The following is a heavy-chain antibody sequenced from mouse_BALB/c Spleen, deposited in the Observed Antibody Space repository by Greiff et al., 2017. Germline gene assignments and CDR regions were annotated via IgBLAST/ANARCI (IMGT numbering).Heavy chain of an antibody. CDR1: GYTFTSYW. CDR3: ARSSMITTDDLFDY. D-gene: IGHD2-4*01. V-gene: IGHV1-7*01. CDR2: INPSTGYT. J-gene: IGHJ2*01. Sequence: VQLQQSGAELAKPGASVKMSCKASGYTFTSYWMHWVKQRPGQGLEWIGYINPSTGYTEYNQKFKDKATLTADKSSSTAYMQLSSLTSEDSAVYYCARSSMITTDDLFDYWGQGTTRTVSS.